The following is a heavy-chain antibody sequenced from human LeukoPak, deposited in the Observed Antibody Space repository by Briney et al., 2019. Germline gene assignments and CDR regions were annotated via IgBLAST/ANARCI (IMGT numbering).Heavy chain of an antibody. D-gene: IGHD5-18*01. Sequence: SETLSLTCTVSGGSISSYYWSWLRQPPGKGLEWIAYVYYSGSTNSNPSLKSRVTMSVDTSKNQFSLKLSSVTAADTAVYYCARHTAGYSFAYPFDYWGQGTLVTVSS. V-gene: IGHV4-59*01. CDR3: ARHTAGYSFAYPFDY. J-gene: IGHJ4*02. CDR1: GGSISSYY. CDR2: VYYSGST.